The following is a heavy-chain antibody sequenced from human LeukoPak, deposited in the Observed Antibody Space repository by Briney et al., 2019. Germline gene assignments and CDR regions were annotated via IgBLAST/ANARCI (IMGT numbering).Heavy chain of an antibody. CDR2: INPNRGGT. CDR1: GYTFTGYY. Sequence: ASVKVSCKASGYTFTGYYMHWVRQDPGQGLEWMGWINPNRGGTDYAQKFQGRVTMTRDTSISTAYMELSRLRYDDTAVYYCASGYRFRNWGQGTLVTVSS. CDR3: ASGYRFRN. V-gene: IGHV1-2*02. J-gene: IGHJ4*02. D-gene: IGHD5-18*01.